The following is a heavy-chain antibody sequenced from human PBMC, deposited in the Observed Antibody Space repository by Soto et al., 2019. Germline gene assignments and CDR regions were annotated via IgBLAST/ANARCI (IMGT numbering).Heavy chain of an antibody. Sequence: EVQVVESGGGLVQPGGSLRLSCAASGFTVSSNYMSWVRQAPGKGLEWVSVIYSGGSTYYADSVKGRFTSSRDNSKNTLYLQMSSGGAEDTAVYYCVSERYCGGDCYASWGQGTLVTVSS. CDR3: VSERYCGGDCYAS. J-gene: IGHJ4*02. D-gene: IGHD2-21*02. CDR2: IYSGGST. CDR1: GFTVSSNY. V-gene: IGHV3-66*01.